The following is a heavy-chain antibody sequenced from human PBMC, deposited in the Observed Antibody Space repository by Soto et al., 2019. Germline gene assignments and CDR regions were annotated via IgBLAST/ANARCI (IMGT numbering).Heavy chain of an antibody. D-gene: IGHD1-26*01. CDR1: GGSISSGDYY. Sequence: PSETLSLTCTFSGGSISSGDYYWSWIRQPPGKGLEWIGYIYYSGSTYYNPSLKSRVTISVDTSKNQFSLKLSSVTAADTAVYYCARGPSREKVYYWGQGALATLSS. V-gene: IGHV4-30-4*01. J-gene: IGHJ4*02. CDR3: ARGPSREKVYY. CDR2: IYYSGST.